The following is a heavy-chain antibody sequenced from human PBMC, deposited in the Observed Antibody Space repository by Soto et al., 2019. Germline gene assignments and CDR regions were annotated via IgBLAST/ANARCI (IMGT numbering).Heavy chain of an antibody. J-gene: IGHJ6*03. CDR3: ARGSTVTTGDYYYYYYMDV. CDR2: MNPNSGNT. V-gene: IGHV1-8*01. Sequence: ASVKVSCKASGYTFTSYDINWVRQATGQGLEWMGWMNPNSGNTGYAQKFQGRVTMTRNTSISTAYMELSSLRSEDTAVYYCARGSTVTTGDYYYYYYMDVSGKATTVTVSS. CDR1: GYTFTSYD. D-gene: IGHD4-17*01.